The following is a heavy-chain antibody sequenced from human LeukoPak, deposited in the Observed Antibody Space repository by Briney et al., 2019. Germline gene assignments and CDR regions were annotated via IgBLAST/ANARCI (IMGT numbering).Heavy chain of an antibody. CDR3: ARIPRSLWWLHR. J-gene: IGHJ5*02. D-gene: IGHD2-2*02. CDR2: VYYNGST. V-gene: IGHV4-39*01. CDR1: GGSISGSSYY. Sequence: SETLSLTCTVSGGSISGSSYYWGWIRQPPGKGLEWIGTVYYNGSTYYNPSLRSRLTISVDTSKNQFSLKLSSVTAADTAMYYCARIPRSLWWLHRWGRGTLVTVSS.